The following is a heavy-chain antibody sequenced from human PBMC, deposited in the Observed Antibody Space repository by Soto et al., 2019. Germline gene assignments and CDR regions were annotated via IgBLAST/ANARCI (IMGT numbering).Heavy chain of an antibody. CDR1: GLTFKRHW. Sequence: GGSLRLSCAASGLTFKRHWMHWARQVPGKGLVWVSRISADGTTDYAAPVKGRFTISRDDSKNTLYLQMNSLKTEDTAVYYCTFIAAGLHYFDYWGQGTLVTVSS. V-gene: IGHV3-15*07. CDR2: ISADGTT. D-gene: IGHD6-13*01. J-gene: IGHJ4*02. CDR3: TFIAAGLHYFDY.